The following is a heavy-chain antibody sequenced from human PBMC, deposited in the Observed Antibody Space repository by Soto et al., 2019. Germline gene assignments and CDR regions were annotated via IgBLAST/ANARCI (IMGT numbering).Heavy chain of an antibody. Sequence: DVQLVESGGGLVQPGGSLRLSCGPSGFIFRNYWMSWVRQFPGKGLEWVAHIKEDGSDKYYGDSVKGRFIISRDNAKNSLFLQMNSLRAEDTAGYYCATTLTTSAEYFQYWGQGTLVTVSS. D-gene: IGHD3-16*01. J-gene: IGHJ1*01. CDR3: ATTLTTSAEYFQY. CDR1: GFIFRNYW. V-gene: IGHV3-7*01. CDR2: IKEDGSDK.